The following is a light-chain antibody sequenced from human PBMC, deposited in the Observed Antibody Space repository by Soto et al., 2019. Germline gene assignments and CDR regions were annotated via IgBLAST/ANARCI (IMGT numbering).Light chain of an antibody. V-gene: IGKV3-20*01. CDR2: CES. CDR1: QSLITTY. J-gene: IGKJ5*01. Sequence: IWLTQSPGTLSLFQGERSTLSCRASQSLITTYFAWYQQKAGQAPSLLIYCESSMATGIPDRFSCSGSGTDFPRTISTLEPEDFAVYCCQQYGSSPTFGQGTRLEIK. CDR3: QQYGSSPT.